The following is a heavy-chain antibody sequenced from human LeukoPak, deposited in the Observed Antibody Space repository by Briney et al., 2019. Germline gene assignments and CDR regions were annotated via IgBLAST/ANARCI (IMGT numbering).Heavy chain of an antibody. D-gene: IGHD3-10*01. J-gene: IGHJ6*04. CDR3: ARGAYYYGSGSNSSSGDV. Sequence: ASVKVSCKASGYTFTSYDINWVRQATGQGLEWMGWMNPNSGNTGYAQKFQGRVTITRNTSISTAYMELSSLRSEDTAVYYCARGAYYYGSGSNSSSGDVWGKGTTVTVSS. V-gene: IGHV1-8*03. CDR1: GYTFTSYD. CDR2: MNPNSGNT.